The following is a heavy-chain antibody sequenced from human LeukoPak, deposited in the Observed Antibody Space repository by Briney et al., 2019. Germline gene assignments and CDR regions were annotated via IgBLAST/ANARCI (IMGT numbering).Heavy chain of an antibody. D-gene: IGHD2-2*01. V-gene: IGHV3-21*01. CDR2: ISSSSSYI. J-gene: IGHJ4*02. Sequence: GGSLRLSCAASGFTFSSYSMNWVRQAPGKWLEWVSSISSSSSYIYYADSVKGRFTISRDNAKNSLYLQMNSLRAEDTAVYYCARWGEVVPAATYYFDYWGQGTLVTVSS. CDR1: GFTFSSYS. CDR3: ARWGEVVPAATYYFDY.